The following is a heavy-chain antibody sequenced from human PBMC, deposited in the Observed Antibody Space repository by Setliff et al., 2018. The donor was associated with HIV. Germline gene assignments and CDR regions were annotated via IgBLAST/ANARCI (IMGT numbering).Heavy chain of an antibody. J-gene: IGHJ3*01. D-gene: IGHD2-15*01. CDR3: ARDRIDVVVDGPHDVFDV. CDR2: IHTSGST. V-gene: IGHV4-4*07. CDR1: GASIGYYY. Sequence: SETPSPPRTVSGASIGYYYWSWIRQPAGRGLEWMGRIHTSGSTNYNPSLTSRVTLSVDTSKNQFFLKLTSLSAADTAVYYCARDRIDVVVDGPHDVFDVWGRGTTVTVSS.